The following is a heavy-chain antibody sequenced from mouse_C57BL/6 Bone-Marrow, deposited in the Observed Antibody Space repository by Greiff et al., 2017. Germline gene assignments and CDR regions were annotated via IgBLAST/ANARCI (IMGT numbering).Heavy chain of an antibody. CDR2: IDPENGDT. D-gene: IGHD1-3*01. CDR1: GFNIKDDY. J-gene: IGHJ2*01. Sequence: VQLKESGAELVRPGASVKLSCTASGFNIKDDYMHWVKQRPEQGLEWIGWIDPENGDTEYASKFQGKATITADTSSNTAYLQLSSLTSEDTAVYYCTTWGDNGFDYWGQGTTLTVAS. V-gene: IGHV14-4*01. CDR3: TTWGDNGFDY.